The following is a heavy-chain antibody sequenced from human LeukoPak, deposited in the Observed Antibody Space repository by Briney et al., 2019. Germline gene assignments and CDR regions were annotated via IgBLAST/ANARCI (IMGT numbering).Heavy chain of an antibody. CDR2: ITWNSGSV. D-gene: IGHD2-15*01. Sequence: GGSLRLSCAASGFTFSDYYMSWIRQAPGKGPEWVSGITWNSGSVGYADSVQGRFTISRDNAKNFLYLQMNSLGPDDTAIYYCVKDPLPQYFRGGETLLDYWGQGALVSVSS. CDR3: VKDPLPQYFRGGETLLDY. CDR1: GFTFSDYY. J-gene: IGHJ4*02. V-gene: IGHV3-9*01.